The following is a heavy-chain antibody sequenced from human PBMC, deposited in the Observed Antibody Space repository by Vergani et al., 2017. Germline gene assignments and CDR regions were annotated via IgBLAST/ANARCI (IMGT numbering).Heavy chain of an antibody. CDR2: ISTRGTT. V-gene: IGHV4-61*02. CDR1: GDSVKRGSYF. CDR3: AGDTHSWQRADR. J-gene: IGHJ5*02. D-gene: IGHD6-13*01. Sequence: QVHLQESGPGLVKPSQTLSLTCTVSGDSVKRGSYFWSWIRQPAGKELEWVGHISTRGTTNYNPSLASRVTVSVDTSKNQFSLRLNSVTAADTATYYCAGDTHSWQRADRWGQGLLVSVSS.